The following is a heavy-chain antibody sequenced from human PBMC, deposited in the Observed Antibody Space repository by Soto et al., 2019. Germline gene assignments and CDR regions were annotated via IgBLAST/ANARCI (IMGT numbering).Heavy chain of an antibody. J-gene: IGHJ6*02. D-gene: IGHD4-4*01. CDR3: ARGYIFYYYGMDV. CDR2: INHSGST. CDR1: GGSFSGYY. V-gene: IGHV4-34*01. Sequence: SETLSLTCAVYGGSFSGYYWSWIRQPPGKGLEWIGEINHSGSTNYNPSLKGRVTISVDTSKNQFSLKLSSVTAADTAVYYCARGYIFYYYGMDVWGQGTTVTVSS.